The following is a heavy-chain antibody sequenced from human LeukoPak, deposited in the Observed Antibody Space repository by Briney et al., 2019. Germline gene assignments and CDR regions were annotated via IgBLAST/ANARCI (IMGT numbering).Heavy chain of an antibody. Sequence: PGGSLRLSCAASGFTFSNYAMRWVRQAPGKGLEWVSGISGSGDSTYYADSVKGRFTISRDNSKNTLYLQMNSLRAEDTAVYYCARPHSSGYNNIGYWGQGTLVTVSS. D-gene: IGHD3-22*01. CDR3: ARPHSSGYNNIGY. V-gene: IGHV3-23*01. CDR1: GFTFSNYA. CDR2: ISGSGDST. J-gene: IGHJ4*02.